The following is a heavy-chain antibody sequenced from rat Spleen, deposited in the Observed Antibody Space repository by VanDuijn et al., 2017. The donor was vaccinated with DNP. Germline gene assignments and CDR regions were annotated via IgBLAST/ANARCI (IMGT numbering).Heavy chain of an antibody. V-gene: IGHV5-17*01. J-gene: IGHJ2*01. Sequence: EVQLVESGGGLVQPGRSLKFSCAASGFTFSDYAMAWVRQAPKKGLEWVATIIYDGSSTYYRDSVKGRFTISRDNAKSTLYLQMDSLRSEDTATYYCARLSYGGSVDYWGQGVMVTVSS. D-gene: IGHD1-11*01. CDR2: IIYDGSST. CDR3: ARLSYGGSVDY. CDR1: GFTFSDYA.